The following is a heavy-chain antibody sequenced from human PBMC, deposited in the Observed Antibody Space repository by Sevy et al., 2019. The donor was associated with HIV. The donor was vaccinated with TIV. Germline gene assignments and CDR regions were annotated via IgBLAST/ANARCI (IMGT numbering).Heavy chain of an antibody. CDR3: ARGGSLGAFDI. D-gene: IGHD1-26*01. V-gene: IGHV3-74*03. J-gene: IGHJ3*02. Sequence: GGCLRLSCAASGFTFSSYWMHWVRQAPGKGLEWVSRINTDGTITKNADSVQGRFTISRDNAKNTLYLQMNSLRVEDTAIYYCARGGSLGAFDIWGQGTMVTVSS. CDR2: INTDGTIT. CDR1: GFTFSSYW.